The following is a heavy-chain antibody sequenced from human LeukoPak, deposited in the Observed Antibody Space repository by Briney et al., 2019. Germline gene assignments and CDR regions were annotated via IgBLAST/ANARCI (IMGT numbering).Heavy chain of an antibody. CDR3: AKDLGRYRNNYFDY. CDR1: GFTFNSYA. J-gene: IGHJ4*02. D-gene: IGHD1-26*01. V-gene: IGHV3-23*01. Sequence: HPGGSLRLSCAASGFTFNSYAMSWVRQAPEKGLEWVATISGSGGGIYYADSVKGRFTISSDDSKNTLYLQMNSLRAEDTAVYYCAKDLGRYRNNYFDYWGQGTLVTVSS. CDR2: ISGSGGGI.